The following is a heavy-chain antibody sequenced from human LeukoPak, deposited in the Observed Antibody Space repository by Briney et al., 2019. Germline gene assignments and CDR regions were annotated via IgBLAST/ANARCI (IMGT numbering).Heavy chain of an antibody. J-gene: IGHJ4*01. Sequence: SQTLSLTCAISGDSVSSSSVTWNWIRQSPSRGLEWLGRTYYRSKWYTDYAVSVQSRITINPDTSKNQFSLKLSSVTAADTAVYYFARSYSGYVASWGQEPWSPSPQ. CDR1: GDSVSSSSVT. V-gene: IGHV6-1*01. CDR3: ARSYSGYVAS. D-gene: IGHD1-26*01. CDR2: TYYRSKWYT.